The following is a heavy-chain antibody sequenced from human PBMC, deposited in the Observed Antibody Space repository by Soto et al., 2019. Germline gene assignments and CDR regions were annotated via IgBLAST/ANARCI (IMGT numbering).Heavy chain of an antibody. CDR1: GGSISSYY. CDR3: ARNHSS. D-gene: IGHD2-21*01. CDR2: IYYSGST. V-gene: IGHV4-59*08. J-gene: IGHJ4*02. Sequence: QVQLPESGPGLVKPSETLSLTCTVSGGSISSYYLSWIRQPPGKGLEWIGYIYYSGSTNYNHSLTRRVTITVHPTKNQFSLKPSSVTAADTAVYYCARNHSSRGQRTLVTVSS.